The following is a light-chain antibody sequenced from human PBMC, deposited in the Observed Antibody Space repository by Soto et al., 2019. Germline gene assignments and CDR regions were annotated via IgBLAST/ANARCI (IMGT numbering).Light chain of an antibody. CDR2: GAS. J-gene: IGKJ1*01. CDR1: QSISNSY. CDR3: QQYGSSPRT. V-gene: IGKV3-20*01. Sequence: EIVLTQSPGTLSLSPGERATLSCRASQSISNSYLAWYQQKPGQAPRLLIYGASSRATDIPDRFSGSGSVTDFTLTISRLEPEDFAVYFCQQYGSSPRTFGQGTKVDIK.